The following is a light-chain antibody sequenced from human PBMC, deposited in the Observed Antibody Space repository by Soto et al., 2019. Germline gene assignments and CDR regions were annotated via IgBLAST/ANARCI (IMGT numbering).Light chain of an antibody. V-gene: IGLV1-40*01. CDR2: DNS. J-gene: IGLJ3*02. Sequence: QPVLTQPPSVSGAPGQRVTISCTGSSSNIGAGCDVHWYQQLPGTAPKLLIYDNSNRPSGVPDRFSGSKSGTSASLAITGLQAEDEADYYCQSYDSSLSGSKVFGGGTKLTVL. CDR3: QSYDSSLSGSKV. CDR1: SSNIGAGCD.